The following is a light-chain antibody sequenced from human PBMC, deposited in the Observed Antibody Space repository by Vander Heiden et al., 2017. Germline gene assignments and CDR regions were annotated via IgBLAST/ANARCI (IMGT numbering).Light chain of an antibody. CDR2: AAS. Sequence: DIQMTQSPSSLSASVGDKVTITCRASQSISIYLNWYQQRPGKAPELLISAASSLHSGVASRFSGSGSGTVFTLIISSLQPDDFATYYCQQSYRTPYTLGQGTNLEI. CDR3: QQSYRTPYT. J-gene: IGKJ2*01. V-gene: IGKV1-39*01. CDR1: QSISIY.